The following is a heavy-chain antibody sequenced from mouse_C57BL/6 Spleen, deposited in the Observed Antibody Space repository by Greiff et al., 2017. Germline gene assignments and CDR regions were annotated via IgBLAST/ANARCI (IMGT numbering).Heavy chain of an antibody. CDR3: ADDGYYARCAY. V-gene: IGHV14-2*01. CDR2: IDPEDGET. J-gene: IGHJ3*01. CDR1: GFNIKDYY. D-gene: IGHD2-3*01. Sequence: VQLQQSGAELVKPGASVKLSCTASGFNIKDYYMHWVKQRTEQGLEWIGRIDPEDGETKYAPKFQGKATITADTSSNTACLQLSSLTAEDTAVYYCADDGYYARCAYWGQGTLVTVSA.